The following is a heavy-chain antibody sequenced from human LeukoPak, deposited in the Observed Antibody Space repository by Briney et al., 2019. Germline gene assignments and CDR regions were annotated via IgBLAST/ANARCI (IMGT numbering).Heavy chain of an antibody. CDR2: ISSGSRTI. CDR1: GFTFSSYS. J-gene: IGHJ4*02. CDR3: ARESITGDRDFDY. D-gene: IGHD7-27*01. V-gene: IGHV3-48*01. Sequence: PGGSLRLSCAAFGFTFSSYSMNWVRQAPGRGLEWVSYISSGSRTIFYGDSVKGRFTISRDNAKNSLYLLMNSLRADDTAVYYCARESITGDRDFDYWGQGTLITVSS.